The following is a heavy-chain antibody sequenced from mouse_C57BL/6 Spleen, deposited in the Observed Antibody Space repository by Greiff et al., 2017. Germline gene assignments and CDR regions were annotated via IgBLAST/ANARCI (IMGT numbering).Heavy chain of an antibody. J-gene: IGHJ1*03. CDR3: VRHLRYFDV. Sequence: EVQVVESGGGLVQPKGSLKLSCAASGFSFNTYAMNWVRQAPGKGLEWVARIRSKSNNYATYYADSVKDRFTISRDDSESMLYLQMNNLKTEDTAMYYCVRHLRYFDVWGTGTTVTVSS. CDR1: GFSFNTYA. CDR2: IRSKSNNYAT. V-gene: IGHV10-1*01.